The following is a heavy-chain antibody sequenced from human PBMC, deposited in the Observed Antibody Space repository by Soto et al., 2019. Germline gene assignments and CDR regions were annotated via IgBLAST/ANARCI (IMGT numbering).Heavy chain of an antibody. V-gene: IGHV3-23*01. Sequence: GGSLRLSCADSGFTFSNYAMNWVRQAPGKGLEWVSAISGSGGSTYYADSVKGRFTISRDNSKNTLFLQVNSLRAEDTAVYYCPKDYSSGWVPWFDPWGQGTLVTVSS. CDR2: ISGSGGST. CDR1: GFTFSNYA. J-gene: IGHJ5*02. D-gene: IGHD6-19*01. CDR3: PKDYSSGWVPWFDP.